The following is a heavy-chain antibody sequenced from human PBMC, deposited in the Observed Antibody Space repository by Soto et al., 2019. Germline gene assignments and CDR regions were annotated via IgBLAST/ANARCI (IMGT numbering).Heavy chain of an antibody. CDR1: GYTFTSYD. CDR2: MNPNSGNT. J-gene: IGHJ4*02. Sequence: ASVKVSCKASGYTFTSYDMNWVRQATGQGLEWMGWMNPNSGNTGYAQKFQGRVTMTRNTSRSTAYMKLSSLTAEDTAVYYCARVPYDFWSGYYFDYWGQGTLVTVSS. D-gene: IGHD3-3*01. CDR3: ARVPYDFWSGYYFDY. V-gene: IGHV1-8*01.